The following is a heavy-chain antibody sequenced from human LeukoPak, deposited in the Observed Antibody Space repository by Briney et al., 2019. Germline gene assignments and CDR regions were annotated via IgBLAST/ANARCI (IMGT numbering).Heavy chain of an antibody. V-gene: IGHV3-23*01. D-gene: IGHD3-22*01. CDR3: AKAQPEHCYYDSSGYYWA. J-gene: IGHJ5*02. CDR2: ISGSGGST. CDR1: GFTFSSYV. Sequence: PGGSLRLSCAASGFTFSSYVMSWVRQAPGKGLEWVSAISGSGGSTYYADSVKGRFTISRDNSKNTLYLQMNSLRAEDTAVYYCAKAQPEHCYYDSSGYYWAWGQGTLVTVSS.